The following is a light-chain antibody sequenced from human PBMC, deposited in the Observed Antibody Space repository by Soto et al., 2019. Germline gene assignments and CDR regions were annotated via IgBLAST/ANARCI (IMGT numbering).Light chain of an antibody. V-gene: IGKV3-11*01. CDR3: QQRINWPRT. J-gene: IGKJ2*01. CDR1: QSVSRY. CDR2: DAS. Sequence: EIVLTQSPATLSLSPGERATLSCRASQSVSRYLAWYQQKPGQAPRLLIYDASNRATGIPARFSGSGSGTDFTLTISSLEPEDFAVYYCQQRINWPRTFGQGTKLEIK.